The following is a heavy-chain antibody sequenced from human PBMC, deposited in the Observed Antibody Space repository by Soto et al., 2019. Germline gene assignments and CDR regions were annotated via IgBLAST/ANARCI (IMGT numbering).Heavy chain of an antibody. D-gene: IGHD6-19*01. J-gene: IGHJ4*02. V-gene: IGHV3-48*01. CDR2: IGSSGSST. CDR1: GFTISSYS. Sequence: GGSLRLSCAASGFTISSYSMNWVRQAPGKGLEWVSYIGSSGSSTYYADSLRGRFTISRDNAKNSLYLQMNSLRVEDTALYYCARGRQWPIDYWGQGTLVTVSS. CDR3: ARGRQWPIDY.